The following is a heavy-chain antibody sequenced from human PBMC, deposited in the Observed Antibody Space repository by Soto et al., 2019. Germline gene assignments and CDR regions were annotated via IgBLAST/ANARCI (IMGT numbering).Heavy chain of an antibody. CDR1: GFTFSNYS. J-gene: IGHJ5*02. D-gene: IGHD6-19*01. V-gene: IGHV3-48*01. CDR2: ISSSTI. Sequence: EVQLVESGGGLVQPGGSLRLSCAASGFTFSNYSMNWVRQAPGKGREWVSYISSSTIYYADSVKGRFTISRDNAKNSLYLQMNSLRAEDTAVYYCARETQWLNWFDPWGQGTLVSVSS. CDR3: ARETQWLNWFDP.